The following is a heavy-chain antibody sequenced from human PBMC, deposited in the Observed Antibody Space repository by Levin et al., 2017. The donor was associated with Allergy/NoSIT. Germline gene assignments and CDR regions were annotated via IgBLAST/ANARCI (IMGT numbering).Heavy chain of an antibody. D-gene: IGHD1-1*01. CDR1: SLTTVGVG. CDR3: AHRHFPGCGGTTCNPHTNWFDP. V-gene: IGHV2-5*02. CDR2: IYWDHDE. J-gene: IGHJ5*02. Sequence: SLTTVGVGVGWVRQPPGKTLEWLALIYWDHDERYSPSLKSRLKITKDIYKKQVVLTMTNVDPADTGTYFCAHRHFPGCGGTTCNPHTNWFDPWGQGIQVTVSS.